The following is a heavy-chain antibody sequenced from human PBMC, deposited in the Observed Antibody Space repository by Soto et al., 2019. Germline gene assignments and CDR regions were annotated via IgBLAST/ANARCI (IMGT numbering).Heavy chain of an antibody. CDR3: ARRGGRYSNYYYYGMDV. V-gene: IGHV5-51*01. CDR1: GYSFTSYW. CDR2: IYPGDSDT. Sequence: GESLKISCKGSGYSFTSYWIGWVRQMPGKGLGWMGIIYPGDSDTRYSPSFQGQVTISADKSISTAYLQWSSLKASDTAMYYCARRGGRYSNYYYYGMDVWGQGTTVTVSS. D-gene: IGHD3-16*01. J-gene: IGHJ6*02.